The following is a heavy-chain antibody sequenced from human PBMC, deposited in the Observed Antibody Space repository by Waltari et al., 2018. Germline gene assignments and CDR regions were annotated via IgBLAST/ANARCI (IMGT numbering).Heavy chain of an antibody. V-gene: IGHV4-39*01. CDR1: GGSISSSSYY. Sequence: QLQLQESGPGLVKPSETLSLTCTVSGGSISSSSYYWGWIRQPPGKGLEWIGSIYYSGSTYYNPSLKRRVTISVDTSKNQFSLKLSSVTAADTAVYYCARVRYDYDSSGGQATGFDYWGQGTLVTVSS. CDR2: IYYSGST. J-gene: IGHJ4*02. CDR3: ARVRYDYDSSGGQATGFDY. D-gene: IGHD3-22*01.